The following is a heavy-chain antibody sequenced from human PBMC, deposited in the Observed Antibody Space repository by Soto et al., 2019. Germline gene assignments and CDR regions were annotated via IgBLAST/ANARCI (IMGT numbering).Heavy chain of an antibody. CDR1: GFTFSSYS. Sequence: GGSLRLSCAASGFTFSSYSMNWVRQAPGKGLEWVSSISSSSSYIYYADAVKGRFTISRDNAKNSLYLQMNSRRAEDTAVYYCARGDVGYCSGGSCYYYYYMDVWGKGTTVTVSS. CDR3: ARGDVGYCSGGSCYYYYYMDV. CDR2: ISSSSSYI. V-gene: IGHV3-21*01. J-gene: IGHJ6*03. D-gene: IGHD2-15*01.